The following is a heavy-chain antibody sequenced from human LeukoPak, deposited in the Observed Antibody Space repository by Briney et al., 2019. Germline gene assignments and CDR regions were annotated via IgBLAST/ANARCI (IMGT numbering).Heavy chain of an antibody. J-gene: IGHJ4*02. Sequence: ASVTVSCKASGYTFTSYAMNWVRQAPGQGLEWMGWISTNTGNPTYAQGFTGRFVFSLDTSVSTAYLQISSLKAEDTAVYYCARDPDPTITGMTNGDYWGQGTLVTVSS. CDR3: ARDPDPTITGMTNGDY. CDR2: ISTNTGNP. CDR1: GYTFTSYA. D-gene: IGHD1-20*01. V-gene: IGHV7-4-1*02.